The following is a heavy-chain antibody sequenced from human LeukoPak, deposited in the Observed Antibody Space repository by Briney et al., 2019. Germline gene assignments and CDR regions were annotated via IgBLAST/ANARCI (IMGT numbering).Heavy chain of an antibody. J-gene: IGHJ4*02. V-gene: IGHV3-48*03. CDR3: ARDGEGWFDY. CDR2: ISSSGSTI. Sequence: GGSLRLSCVASGFTFSSYEMNWVRQAPGKGLEWVSYISSSGSTIYYADSVKGRFTISRDNAKNSLYLQMNSLRAEDTAVYYCARDGEGWFDYWGQGTLVTVSS. D-gene: IGHD3-10*01. CDR1: GFTFSSYE.